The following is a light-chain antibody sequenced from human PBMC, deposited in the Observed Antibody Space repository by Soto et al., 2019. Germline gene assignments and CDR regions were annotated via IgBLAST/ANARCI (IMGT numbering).Light chain of an antibody. Sequence: DIQMTQSPSTLSAFVGDRVTITCRASQSISSYLNWYQQKPGKAPKLLIYAASSLQSGVPSRFSGSGSGTDFTVTISSLQPDDFATYYCQHYNSYSEAFGQGTKVDIK. J-gene: IGKJ1*01. CDR3: QHYNSYSEA. CDR2: AAS. V-gene: IGKV1-39*01. CDR1: QSISSY.